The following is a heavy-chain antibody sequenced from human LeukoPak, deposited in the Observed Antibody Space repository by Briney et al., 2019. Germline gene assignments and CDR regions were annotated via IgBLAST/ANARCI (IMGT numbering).Heavy chain of an antibody. CDR2: IYYSGST. V-gene: IGHV4-39*07. D-gene: IGHD7-27*01. CDR1: GGSISSSSYY. J-gene: IGHJ3*02. Sequence: YPSETLSLTCTVSGGSISSSSYYWGWIRQPPGKGLEWIGSIYYSGSTYYNPSLKSRVTISVDTSKNQFSLKLSSVTAADTAVYYCARNWGDAFDIWGQGTMVTVSS. CDR3: ARNWGDAFDI.